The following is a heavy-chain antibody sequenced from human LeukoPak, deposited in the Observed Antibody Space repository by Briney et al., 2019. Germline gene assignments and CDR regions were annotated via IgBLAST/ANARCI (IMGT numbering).Heavy chain of an antibody. J-gene: IGHJ4*02. CDR2: IYYSGST. V-gene: IGHV4-59*01. CDR3: ARVPATRYYFDY. D-gene: IGHD2-15*01. Sequence: SETLSLTCTVSGGSISSYYWSWIRQPPGKGLEWIGYIYYSGSTNYNPPLKSRVTISVDTSKSQFSLKLSSVTAADTAVYYCARVPATRYYFDYWGQGTLVTVSS. CDR1: GGSISSYY.